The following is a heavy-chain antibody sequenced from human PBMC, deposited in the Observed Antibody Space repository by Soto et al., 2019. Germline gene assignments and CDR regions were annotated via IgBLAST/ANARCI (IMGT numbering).Heavy chain of an antibody. CDR1: GGSISSGGYY. CDR2: IYYSGST. CDR3: ASQAGFYYYYGMDV. J-gene: IGHJ6*02. D-gene: IGHD6-19*01. V-gene: IGHV4-39*01. Sequence: SETLSLTCTVSGGSISSGGYYWNWIRQHPGKGLEWIGYIYYSGSTYYNPSLKSRVTISVDTSKNQFSLKLSSVTAADTAVYYCASQAGFYYYYGMDVWGQGTTVTVSS.